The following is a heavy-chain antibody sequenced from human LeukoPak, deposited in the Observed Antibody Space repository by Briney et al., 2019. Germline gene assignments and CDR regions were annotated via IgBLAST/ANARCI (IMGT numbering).Heavy chain of an antibody. CDR1: GDSISSSSYY. V-gene: IGHV4-39*01. Sequence: PSETLSLTCTVSGDSISSSSYYWGWIRQPPGKGLEWIGSIYYSGSTYYNPSLKSRVTISVDTSKNQFSLKLSSVTAADTAVYYCARRLYYGKTFDNWGQGTLVTVSS. D-gene: IGHD3-22*01. CDR2: IYYSGST. CDR3: ARRLYYGKTFDN. J-gene: IGHJ4*02.